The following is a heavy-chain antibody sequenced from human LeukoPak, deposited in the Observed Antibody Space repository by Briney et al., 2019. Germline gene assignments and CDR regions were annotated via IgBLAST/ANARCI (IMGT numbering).Heavy chain of an antibody. D-gene: IGHD4-17*01. CDR1: GGSISSGGYY. V-gene: IGHV4-31*03. Sequence: SQTLSLTCTVSGGSISSGGYYWSWNRQHPGKGLEWIGYIYYSGSTYYNPSLKSRVTISVDTSKNQFSLKLSSVTAADTAVYYCAREGRSTVTTHNYFDYWGQGTLVTVSS. CDR2: IYYSGST. J-gene: IGHJ4*02. CDR3: AREGRSTVTTHNYFDY.